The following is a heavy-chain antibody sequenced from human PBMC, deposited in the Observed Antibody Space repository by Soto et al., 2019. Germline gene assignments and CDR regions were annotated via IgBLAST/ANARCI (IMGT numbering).Heavy chain of an antibody. CDR1: GLSFRDYY. D-gene: IGHD1-26*01. V-gene: IGHV3-11*01. J-gene: IGHJ4*02. Sequence: QVQLVESGGRLVKPGGSLRLSCAVSGLSFRDYYMSWIRQAPGKGLEWISHIGRSGDPIYYANSVKGRFSISRDDATNSVYLQMSSLRVEDTAVYYCARPTRIVGATADYWGQGTLVTVSS. CDR2: IGRSGDPI. CDR3: ARPTRIVGATADY.